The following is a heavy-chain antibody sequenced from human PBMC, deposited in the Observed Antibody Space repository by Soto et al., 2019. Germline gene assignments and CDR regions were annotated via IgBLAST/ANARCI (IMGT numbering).Heavy chain of an antibody. CDR2: IVVGSGNT. V-gene: IGHV1-58*01. D-gene: IGHD1-7*01. CDR3: AAELVNWNFNYYYGMDV. Sequence: SVKVSCKASGFTFTSSAVQWVRQARGQRLEWIGWIVVGSGNTNYAQKFQERVTITRDMSTSTAYMELSSLRSEDTAVYYCAAELVNWNFNYYYGMDVWGQGTTVTVSS. J-gene: IGHJ6*02. CDR1: GFTFTSSA.